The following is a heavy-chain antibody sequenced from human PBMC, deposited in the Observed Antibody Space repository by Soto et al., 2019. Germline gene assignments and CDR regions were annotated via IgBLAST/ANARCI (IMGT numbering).Heavy chain of an antibody. Sequence: SVQVSCKASGGTFSSYAISWVRQAPGQGLEWMGGIIPIFGTANYAQKFQGRVTITADKSTSTAYMELSSLRSEDTAVYYCAIGTTCNGNYLYYYFGIEAWGQGTPVT. D-gene: IGHD1-7*01. V-gene: IGHV1-69*06. CDR3: AIGTTCNGNYLYYYFGIEA. J-gene: IGHJ6*02. CDR2: IIPIFGTA. CDR1: GGTFSSYA.